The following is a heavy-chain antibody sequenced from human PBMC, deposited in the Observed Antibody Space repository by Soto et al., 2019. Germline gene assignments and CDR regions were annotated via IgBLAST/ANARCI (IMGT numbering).Heavy chain of an antibody. Sequence: SLRLSCAASGFPSNIYGMHWVRQAPDKGLEWVALISYDGSNQYYADSVKGRFTISRDNSKNTLFLQMNSLRADDTAVYYCAKDQASGQGSFDSWGQGTLVTVSS. CDR1: GFPSNIYG. J-gene: IGHJ4*02. V-gene: IGHV3-30*18. CDR3: AKDQASGQGSFDS. CDR2: ISYDGSNQ.